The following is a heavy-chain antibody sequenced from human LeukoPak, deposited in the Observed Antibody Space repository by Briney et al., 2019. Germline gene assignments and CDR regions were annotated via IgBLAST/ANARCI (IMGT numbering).Heavy chain of an antibody. J-gene: IGHJ6*03. CDR3: ARGPRIQLWSGYYYYMDV. CDR1: GYTFTSYG. D-gene: IGHD5-18*01. CDR2: ISAYNGNT. Sequence: EASVKVSCKASGYTFTSYGISWVRQAPGQGLEWMGWISAYNGNTNYAQKLQGRVTMTTDTSTSTAYMELRSLRSDDTAVYYCARGPRIQLWSGYYYYMDVWGKGTTVTVSS. V-gene: IGHV1-18*01.